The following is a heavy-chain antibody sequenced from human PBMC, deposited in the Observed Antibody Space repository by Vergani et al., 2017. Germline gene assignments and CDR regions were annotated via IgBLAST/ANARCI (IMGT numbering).Heavy chain of an antibody. V-gene: IGHV3-66*03. CDR1: GFTVNSNY. CDR3: ARDHERDFDY. CDR2: IYSGGTT. Sequence: EVQLVESGGGLIQPGGSLRLSCAASGFTVNSNYMSWVRQAPGKGLEWVSLIYSGGTTYYADSVKVRFTISRDNSKNTLYLQMNSLRAEDTAVYYCARDHERDFDYWGQGTLVTVSS. J-gene: IGHJ4*02.